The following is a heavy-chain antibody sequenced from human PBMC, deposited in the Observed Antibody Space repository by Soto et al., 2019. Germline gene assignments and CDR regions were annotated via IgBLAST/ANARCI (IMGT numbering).Heavy chain of an antibody. D-gene: IGHD6-13*01. V-gene: IGHV3-30-3*01. CDR3: ARDTDLYSSSWYVSYYYYYGMDV. Sequence: QVQLVESGGGVVQPGRSLRLSCAASGFTFSSYAMHWVRQAPGKGLEWVAVISYDGSNKYYADSVKGRFTISRDNSKNTLYLQMNSLRAEDTAVYYCARDTDLYSSSWYVSYYYYYGMDVWGQGTTVTVSS. CDR1: GFTFSSYA. CDR2: ISYDGSNK. J-gene: IGHJ6*02.